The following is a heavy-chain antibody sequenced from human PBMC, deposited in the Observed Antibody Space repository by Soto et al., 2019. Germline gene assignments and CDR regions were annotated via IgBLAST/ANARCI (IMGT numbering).Heavy chain of an antibody. CDR2: INPILSMS. CDR3: ASSYGSGYRAFDY. Sequence: QVQLVQSGAEVKRPGSSVKVSCKASGDTFAFYSINWVRQAPGLGLEWMGRINPILSMSNYAQRFQGRVTMIADKPTSTAYIVLNRLRSDDTAIYYCASSYGSGYRAFDYWGQGALVTVSS. CDR1: GDTFAFYS. V-gene: IGHV1-69*02. D-gene: IGHD3-10*01. J-gene: IGHJ4*02.